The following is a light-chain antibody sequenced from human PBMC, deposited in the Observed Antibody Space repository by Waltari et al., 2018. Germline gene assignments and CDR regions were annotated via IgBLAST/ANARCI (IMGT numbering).Light chain of an antibody. Sequence: DIQMTQSPSSLSASVGDRVTVTCRASQGMSDYLNWYQQKPGKPPKLLISGQFLFQSGVPSRFNGSGSGTLFSLTISGLQPEDFATYYCQQSYITPYTFGRGTKL. CDR1: QGMSDY. J-gene: IGKJ2*01. CDR3: QQSYITPYT. CDR2: GQF. V-gene: IGKV1-39*01.